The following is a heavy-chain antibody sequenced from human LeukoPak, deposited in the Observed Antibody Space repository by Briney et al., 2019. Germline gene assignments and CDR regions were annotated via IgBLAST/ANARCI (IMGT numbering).Heavy chain of an antibody. CDR1: GYTFTSYG. J-gene: IGHJ5*02. CDR2: ISAYNGNT. V-gene: IGHV1-18*01. D-gene: IGHD2-2*02. CDR3: ARGAGYCSSTSCYITWFDP. Sequence: ASVKVSCKASGYTFTSYGISWVRQAPGQGLEWMGWISAYNGNTNYAQKLQGRVTMTTDTSTSTAYMELRSLRSDDTAVYYCARGAGYCSSTSCYITWFDPWGQGTLVTVSS.